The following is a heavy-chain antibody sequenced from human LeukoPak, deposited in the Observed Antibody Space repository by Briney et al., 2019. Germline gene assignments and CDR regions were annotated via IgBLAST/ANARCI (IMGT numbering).Heavy chain of an antibody. J-gene: IGHJ4*02. CDR3: AKARRLYSIDPPIDY. CDR1: GFTFSSYA. Sequence: GGSQRLSCAASGFTFSSYAMSWVRQAPGKGLEWVSAISGSGGSTYYADSVKGRFTISRDNSKNTLYLQMNSLRAEDTAVYYCAKARRLYSIDPPIDYWGQGTMVTVSS. CDR2: ISGSGGST. V-gene: IGHV3-23*01. D-gene: IGHD6-13*01.